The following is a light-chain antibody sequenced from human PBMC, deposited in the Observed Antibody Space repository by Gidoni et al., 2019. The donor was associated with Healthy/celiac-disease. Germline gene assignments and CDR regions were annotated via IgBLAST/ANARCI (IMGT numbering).Light chain of an antibody. V-gene: IGKV1-33*01. CDR2: DAS. J-gene: IGKJ4*01. Sequence: DIQITQSTSSLSASVGDRVNITCHASQDISNYLNWYQQKPGKAPTLLIYDASNLVTGVPSRFSGSGSWTDFTFTISILQPEDIATYYCQQYDNLPLTFGGGTKVEIK. CDR1: QDISNY. CDR3: QQYDNLPLT.